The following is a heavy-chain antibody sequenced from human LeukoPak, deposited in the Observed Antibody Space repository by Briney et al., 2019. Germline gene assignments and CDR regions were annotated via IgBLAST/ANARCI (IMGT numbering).Heavy chain of an antibody. CDR2: IIPIFGTA. V-gene: IGHV1-69*13. J-gene: IGHJ6*03. CDR1: GYTFASYG. Sequence: ASVKVSCKASGYTFASYGISWVRQAPGQGLEWMGGIIPIFGTANYAQKFQGRVTITADESTSTAYMELSSLRSEDTAVYYCARAALGYYYYYMDVWGKGTTVTISS. CDR3: ARAALGYYYYYMDV.